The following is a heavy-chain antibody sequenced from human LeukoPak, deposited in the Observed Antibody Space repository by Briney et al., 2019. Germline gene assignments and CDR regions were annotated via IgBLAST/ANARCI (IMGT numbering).Heavy chain of an antibody. CDR3: ARGLYGSKGIFDS. CDR2: IYYSGCA. J-gene: IGHJ4*02. Sequence: SETLSLTCTAPGGSINYYYWSWIRQPPGKGLESIGYIYYSGCANYNPSLKSRVTMSVDMSKNQFSLKLNSVTAADMAVYYCARGLYGSKGIFDSWGQGTLVTVSS. D-gene: IGHD3-10*01. V-gene: IGHV4-59*01. CDR1: GGSINYYY.